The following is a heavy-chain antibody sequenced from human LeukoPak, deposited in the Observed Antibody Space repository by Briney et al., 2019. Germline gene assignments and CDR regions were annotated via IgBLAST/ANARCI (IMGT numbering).Heavy chain of an antibody. Sequence: GGSLRLSCAASGFTFSSYGMRWVRQAPGKGLEWVANIKQDGSEKYYVDSVKGRFTISRDNAKNSLYLQMNSLRAEDTAVYYCAREPRVAYYYDSSGYTPGAFDIWGQGTMVTVSS. V-gene: IGHV3-7*01. D-gene: IGHD3-22*01. J-gene: IGHJ3*02. CDR2: IKQDGSEK. CDR1: GFTFSSYG. CDR3: AREPRVAYYYDSSGYTPGAFDI.